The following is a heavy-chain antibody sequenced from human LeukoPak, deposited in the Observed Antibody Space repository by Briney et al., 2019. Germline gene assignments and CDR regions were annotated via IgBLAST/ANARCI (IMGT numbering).Heavy chain of an antibody. CDR1: GFTFSDYY. Sequence: PGGSLRLSCAASGFTFSDYYMSWIRRAPGKGLEWVSYISGDGSTIYYADSVRGRFTISRDNAKKSLYLQMNSLRGEDTALYYCARDPLWNGPGGDYWGQGTLVAVSS. D-gene: IGHD1-1*01. V-gene: IGHV3-11*04. CDR3: ARDPLWNGPGGDY. CDR2: ISGDGSTI. J-gene: IGHJ4*02.